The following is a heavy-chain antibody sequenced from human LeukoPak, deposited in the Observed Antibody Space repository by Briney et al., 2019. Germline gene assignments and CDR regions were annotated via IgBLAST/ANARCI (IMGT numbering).Heavy chain of an antibody. V-gene: IGHV1-69*13. D-gene: IGHD2-2*01. CDR1: GGTFSSYA. CDR3: ARDSYCSSTSCSNYYYYGMDV. J-gene: IGHJ6*02. CDR2: ITHIFGTE. Sequence: SVKVSCKASGGTFSSYAISWVRQAPGQGLAWMGGITHIFGTENYGQTSQGRVTITADESTRTAYMELSSLRAEDTAVYYCARDSYCSSTSCSNYYYYGMDVWGQGTTVTVSS.